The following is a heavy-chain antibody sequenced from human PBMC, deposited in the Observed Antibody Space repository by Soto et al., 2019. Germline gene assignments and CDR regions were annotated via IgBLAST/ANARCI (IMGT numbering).Heavy chain of an antibody. V-gene: IGHV1-18*01. CDR3: ARRADTAMVFVFDY. CDR1: GYTFTSYG. J-gene: IGHJ4*02. CDR2: ISAYNGNT. D-gene: IGHD5-18*01. Sequence: GASVKVSCKASGYTFTSYGISWVRQAPGQGLEWMGWISAYNGNTNYAQKLQGRVTMTTDTSTSTAYMELRSLRSDDTAVYYCARRADTAMVFVFDYWGQGTLVTVSS.